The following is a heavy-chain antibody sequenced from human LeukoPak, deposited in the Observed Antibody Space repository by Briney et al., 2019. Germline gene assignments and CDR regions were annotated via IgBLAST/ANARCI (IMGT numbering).Heavy chain of an antibody. D-gene: IGHD2-15*01. J-gene: IGHJ3*02. Sequence: PGGSLRLSCAASGFTFSSYSMNWVRQAPGTGLEWVSSISSSSSYIYYADSVKGRFTISRDNAKKSVYLQMNSLRAEDTAVYYCARAWWSGAFDIWGQGTMVTVSS. V-gene: IGHV3-21*01. CDR3: ARAWWSGAFDI. CDR2: ISSSSSYI. CDR1: GFTFSSYS.